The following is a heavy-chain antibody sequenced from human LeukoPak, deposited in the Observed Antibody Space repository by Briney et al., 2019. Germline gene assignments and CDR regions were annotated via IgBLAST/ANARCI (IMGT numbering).Heavy chain of an antibody. J-gene: IGHJ4*02. Sequence: GGSLRLSCAASGFTFSSYGMHWLRQAPGKGLEWVSSISSSYIYYADSVKGRFTISRDNAKNSLYMQMNSLRAEDTAVYYCARDRSYDSSGYLAGWGQGTLVTVSS. CDR2: ISSSYI. D-gene: IGHD3-22*01. CDR1: GFTFSSYG. CDR3: ARDRSYDSSGYLAG. V-gene: IGHV3-21*01.